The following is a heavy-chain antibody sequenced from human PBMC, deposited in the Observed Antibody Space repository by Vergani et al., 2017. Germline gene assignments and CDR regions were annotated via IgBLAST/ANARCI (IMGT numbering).Heavy chain of an antibody. Sequence: QVQLQESGPGLVKPSQTLSLTCRVSGDSISSGVYYWNWIRQHPGKGLEWIGYSYSTGSTHHNPSLRRRINMSVDTSKNQFSLKLNSVTAADTAMYYCARRGGYDEGDAFRIGYFDSWGPGILVTVSS. CDR3: ARRGGYDEGDAFRIGYFDS. CDR2: SYSTGST. J-gene: IGHJ4*02. CDR1: GDSISSGVYY. D-gene: IGHD3-22*01. V-gene: IGHV4-31*03.